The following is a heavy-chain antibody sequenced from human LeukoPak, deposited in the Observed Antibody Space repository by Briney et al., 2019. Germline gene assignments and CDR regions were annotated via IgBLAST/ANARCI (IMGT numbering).Heavy chain of an antibody. Sequence: ASVKVSCKASGYTFTGYYIHWVRQAPGQGLEWMGWINPNSGGTNYAQKFQGRVTMTRDTSISTAYMDLSRLRSDDTAVYYCARGRKGYYYDSSGYHPFDYWGQGTLVTVSS. D-gene: IGHD3-22*01. V-gene: IGHV1-2*02. CDR3: ARGRKGYYYDSSGYHPFDY. J-gene: IGHJ4*02. CDR1: GYTFTGYY. CDR2: INPNSGGT.